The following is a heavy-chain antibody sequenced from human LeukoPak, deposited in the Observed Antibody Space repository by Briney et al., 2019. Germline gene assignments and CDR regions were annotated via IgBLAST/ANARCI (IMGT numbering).Heavy chain of an antibody. CDR1: GFTLSYYG. CDR2: IWSDGSNE. CDR3: ARDADTSGSYWYFDL. J-gene: IGHJ2*01. Sequence: QSGGSLRLSCAASGFTLSYYGMHWVRQAPGKGLEWVALIWSDGSNENYADSVKGRFTISRDTSRNTLYLQMHSLRAEDTAVYYCARDADTSGSYWYFDLWGRGTQVTVSS. V-gene: IGHV3-33*01. D-gene: IGHD3-22*01.